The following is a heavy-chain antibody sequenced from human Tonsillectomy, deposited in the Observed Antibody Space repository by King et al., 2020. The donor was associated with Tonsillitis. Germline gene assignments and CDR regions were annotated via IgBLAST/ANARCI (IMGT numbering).Heavy chain of an antibody. D-gene: IGHD1-26*01. J-gene: IGHJ3*02. CDR3: ARVLGARGAFDI. CDR1: GGTFSSYA. V-gene: IGHV1-69*01. CDR2: VIPVSGTR. Sequence: QLVQSGAEVKKPGSSVKVSCKASGGTFSSYAISWVRQAPGQGLEWVGGVIPVSGTRNYAQKFQGRVTITADEVTSTAYMDLSNLRSEDSAVYYCARVLGARGAFDIWGQGTMVTVSS.